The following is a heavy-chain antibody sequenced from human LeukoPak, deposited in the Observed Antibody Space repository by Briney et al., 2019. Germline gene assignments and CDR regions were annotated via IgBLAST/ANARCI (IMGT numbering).Heavy chain of an antibody. V-gene: IGHV4-39*01. CDR3: ARSSMFRGVTVDY. CDR2: IYHSGYT. J-gene: IGHJ4*02. D-gene: IGHD3-10*01. Sequence: PSETLSLTCTASGGSVNSSSYYWGWIRQPPGKALEWIGSIYHSGYTYYNPSLKSRVTISIDTSKNQFSLKLSSVTAADTTVYYCARSSMFRGVTVDYWGQGTLVTVSS. CDR1: GGSVNSSSYY.